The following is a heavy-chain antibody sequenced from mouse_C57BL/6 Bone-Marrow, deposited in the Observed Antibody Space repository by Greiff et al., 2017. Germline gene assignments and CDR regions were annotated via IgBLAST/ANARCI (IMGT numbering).Heavy chain of an antibody. CDR1: GFNIKDDY. V-gene: IGHV14-4*01. CDR3: TTWGVTATFYYFDY. J-gene: IGHJ2*01. D-gene: IGHD2-1*01. Sequence: EVQLQQSGAELVRPGASVKLSCTASGFNIKDDYMHWVKQRPEQGLEWIGWIDPENGDTEYASKFQGKATITADTSSNTAYLQLSSLPSEDTAVYYCTTWGVTATFYYFDYWGQGTTLTVSS. CDR2: IDPENGDT.